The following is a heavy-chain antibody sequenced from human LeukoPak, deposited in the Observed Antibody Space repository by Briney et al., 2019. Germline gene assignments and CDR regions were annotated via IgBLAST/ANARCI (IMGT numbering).Heavy chain of an antibody. CDR1: GGFISSGGYF. CDR2: IYHAGST. CDR3: ARATHYSASTGGPYMDV. V-gene: IGHV4-31*03. D-gene: IGHD3-22*01. Sequence: PSQTLSLTCTVSGGFISSGGYFWSWIRQHPGKGLEWIAHIYHAGSTHDNPSIRCRVAISLDTSANQFSLRLSSVTAADTAVYFCARATHYSASTGGPYMDVWGQGTTVTVSS. J-gene: IGHJ6*03.